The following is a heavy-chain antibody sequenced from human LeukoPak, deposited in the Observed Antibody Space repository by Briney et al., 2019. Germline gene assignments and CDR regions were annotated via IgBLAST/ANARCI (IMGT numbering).Heavy chain of an antibody. J-gene: IGHJ4*02. CDR3: ARSAVCSSTSCSPYFDY. D-gene: IGHD2-2*01. V-gene: IGHV1-69*01. CDR2: IIPIFGTA. CDR1: GGTFISYA. Sequence: SVKVSCKASGGTFISYAISWVRQAPGQGLEWMGGIIPIFGTANYAQKFQGRVTITADEYTSTAYMELNSLRSEDTAVYYCARSAVCSSTSCSPYFDYWGQGTLVTVSS.